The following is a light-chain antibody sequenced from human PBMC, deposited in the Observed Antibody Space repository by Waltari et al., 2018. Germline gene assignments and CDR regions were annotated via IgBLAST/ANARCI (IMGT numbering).Light chain of an antibody. J-gene: IGLJ2*01. CDR2: GKN. CDR1: SLRSYY. V-gene: IGLV3-19*01. Sequence: SSELTQDPAVSVALGQTVRITCQGDSLRSYYASRYQQNPGQAPVLVIYGKNNRPSGIPDRFSGSSSGNTASLTITGAQAEDEADYYCNSRDSSGNHPNVVFGGGTKLTVL. CDR3: NSRDSSGNHPNVV.